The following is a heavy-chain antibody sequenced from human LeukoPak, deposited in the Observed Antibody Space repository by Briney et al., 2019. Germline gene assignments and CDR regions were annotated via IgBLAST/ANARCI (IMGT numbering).Heavy chain of an antibody. CDR2: IRTTAEGAKYA. Sequence: GGSLRLSCATSGFSFTDYPMNWVRQAPGKGLEWISNIRTTAEGAKYAYYADSVKGRVTISRDDGENTLYLHMNSLRDDDTAVYYCATDQRYAFDYWGQGILVTVSS. J-gene: IGHJ4*02. D-gene: IGHD3-9*01. V-gene: IGHV3-48*02. CDR3: ATDQRYAFDY. CDR1: GFSFTDYP.